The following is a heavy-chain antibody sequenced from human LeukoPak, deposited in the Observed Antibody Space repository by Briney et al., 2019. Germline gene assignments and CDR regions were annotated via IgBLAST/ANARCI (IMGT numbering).Heavy chain of an antibody. CDR2: IDPSDSYT. J-gene: IGHJ6*02. V-gene: IGHV5-10-1*01. CDR1: GYSFTSYW. Sequence: GESLKISCKGSGYSFTSYWISWVRQMPGKGLEWMGRIDPSDSYTNYSPSFQGHVTISADKSISTAYLQWSSLKASDTAMYYCARSGYCSGGSCFDHGMDVWGQGTTVTASS. CDR3: ARSGYCSGGSCFDHGMDV. D-gene: IGHD2-15*01.